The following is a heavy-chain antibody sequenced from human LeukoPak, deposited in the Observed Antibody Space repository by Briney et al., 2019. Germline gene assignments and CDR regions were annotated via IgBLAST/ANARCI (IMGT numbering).Heavy chain of an antibody. V-gene: IGHV3-23*01. CDR3: AKDLSSGSRRAY. CDR1: GFTFSSYA. CDR2: ISGSGGST. J-gene: IGHJ4*02. D-gene: IGHD6-19*01. Sequence: GGSLRLSCAASGFTFSSYAMSWVRQAPGKGLEWVSAISGSGGSTYYADSVKGRFTISRDNSKNTLYLQMNSLRAEDTGVYYCAKDLSSGSRRAYWGQGTLVTVSS.